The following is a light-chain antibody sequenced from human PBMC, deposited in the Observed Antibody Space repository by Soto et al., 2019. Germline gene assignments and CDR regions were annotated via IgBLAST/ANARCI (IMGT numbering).Light chain of an antibody. CDR1: KSLVYSDGNTH. Sequence: DVVLTQSPLSLPVNFGQPASISCRSSKSLVYSDGNTHLSWFHQRPGQSPRRLIYRVSSRASGVPDRFSGSGSGTDFTLEISRVEAEDVGIYFCTQGTHWPRTFGQGTKVEVK. CDR3: TQGTHWPRT. CDR2: RVS. V-gene: IGKV2-30*01. J-gene: IGKJ1*01.